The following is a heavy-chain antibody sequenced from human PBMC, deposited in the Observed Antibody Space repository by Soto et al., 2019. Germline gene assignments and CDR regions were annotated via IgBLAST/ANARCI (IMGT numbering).Heavy chain of an antibody. CDR2: ISAYNGDT. CDR1: GYTFTSYG. CDR3: ARVGWATGTANYYYGMDV. D-gene: IGHD1-1*01. J-gene: IGHJ6*02. V-gene: IGHV1-18*01. Sequence: QAQLVHSGAEVKKPGASVKVSCKASGYTFTSYGISWVRQAPGQGLEWMGWISAYNGDTNYAQKLQCRVTMTTDTPTSTGYMELRSLRSHDTAVYYCARVGWATGTANYYYGMDVWGQGTTVTVSS.